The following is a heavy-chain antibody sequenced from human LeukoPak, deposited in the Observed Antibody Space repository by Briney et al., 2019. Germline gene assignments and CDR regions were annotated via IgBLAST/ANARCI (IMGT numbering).Heavy chain of an antibody. CDR2: ISYDGSNK. D-gene: IGHD3-22*01. CDR3: AKDRDASGYYYYPPYFQH. J-gene: IGHJ1*01. Sequence: GGSLRLSCAASGFTFSSYAMSWVRQAPGKGLEWVAVISYDGSNKYYADSVKGRFTISRDNSKNTLYLQMNSLRAEDTAVYYCAKDRDASGYYYYPPYFQHWGQGTLVTVSS. CDR1: GFTFSSYA. V-gene: IGHV3-30*18.